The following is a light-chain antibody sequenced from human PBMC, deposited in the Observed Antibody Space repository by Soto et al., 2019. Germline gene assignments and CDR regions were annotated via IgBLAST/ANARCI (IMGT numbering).Light chain of an antibody. J-gene: IGLJ2*01. V-gene: IGLV1-51*01. Sequence: QSVLTQPRSVSAAPGQKVTISSSGSSSNIGNNYVSWYQQLPGTAPKLLIYDNNKRPSGIPDRFSGSKSGTSATLGITGLQTGDEADYYCGTWDSSLSAVVFGGGTKLTVL. CDR2: DNN. CDR1: SSNIGNNY. CDR3: GTWDSSLSAVV.